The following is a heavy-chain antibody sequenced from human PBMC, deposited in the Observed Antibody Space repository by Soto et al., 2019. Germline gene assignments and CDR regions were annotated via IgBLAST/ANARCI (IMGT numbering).Heavy chain of an antibody. V-gene: IGHV1-69*02. Sequence: QVQLVQSGAEVKKPGSSVKVSCKASGGTFSSYTISWVRQAPGQGLEWMGRIIPILGIAIYAQKFQGRVTITADTSTSTAYMELSSLRSEDTAVYYCVRGPGSGSYHVDYWGQGTLVTVSS. CDR2: IIPILGIA. CDR3: VRGPGSGSYHVDY. J-gene: IGHJ4*02. CDR1: GGTFSSYT. D-gene: IGHD1-26*01.